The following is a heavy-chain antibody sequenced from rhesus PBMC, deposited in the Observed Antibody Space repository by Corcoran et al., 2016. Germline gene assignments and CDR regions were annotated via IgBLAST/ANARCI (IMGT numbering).Heavy chain of an antibody. CDR2: IYGNLGGT. CDR3: ARGDGCLDSGCYEYFDF. Sequence: QVQLQESGPGLVTPSATLSLTCTVSGGSISGPSFWTWILQRPGDGLEWIGGIYGNLGGTYSHPSFKSRITISRDTSTNQFSLMLRSVTAADTAVYYCARGDGCLDSGCYEYFDFWGQGALVTVSS. V-gene: IGHV4-143*01. CDR1: GGSISGPSF. D-gene: IGHD2-21*01. J-gene: IGHJ1*01.